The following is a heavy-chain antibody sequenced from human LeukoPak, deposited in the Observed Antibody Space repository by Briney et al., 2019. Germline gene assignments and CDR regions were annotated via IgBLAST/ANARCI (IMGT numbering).Heavy chain of an antibody. CDR3: ARVPVTYYDILTGYPPSIPVDY. CDR2: IIPIFGTA. D-gene: IGHD3-9*01. J-gene: IGHJ4*02. V-gene: IGHV1-69*05. Sequence: SVKVSCKASGGTFSSYAISWVRQAPGQGLEWMGGIIPIFGTANYAQKLQGRVTMTTDTSTSTAYMELRSLRSDDTAVYYCARVPVTYYDILTGYPPSIPVDYWGQGTLVTVSS. CDR1: GGTFSSYA.